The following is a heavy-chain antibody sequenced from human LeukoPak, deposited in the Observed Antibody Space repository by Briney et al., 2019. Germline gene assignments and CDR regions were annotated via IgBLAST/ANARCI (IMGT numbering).Heavy chain of an antibody. J-gene: IGHJ4*02. D-gene: IGHD6-19*01. CDR3: ARPRSMGSGWYGLKR. CDR1: GYSFTSYW. V-gene: IGHV5-51*01. CDR2: IYPGDSAT. Sequence: GESLKISCKGSGYSFTSYWIAWVRQMPGKGLEWMRIIYPGDSATRYSPSFQGQVTISADKSISTAYLQWSSLRAEDTAVYYCARPRSMGSGWYGLKRWGQRTLVTVSS.